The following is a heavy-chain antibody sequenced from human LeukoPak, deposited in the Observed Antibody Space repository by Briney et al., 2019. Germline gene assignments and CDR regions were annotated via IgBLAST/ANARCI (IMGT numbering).Heavy chain of an antibody. Sequence: SETLSLTCTVSGGSISSYYWSWIRQPPGKGLGWIGYIYYSGSTNYNPSLKSRVTISVDTSKNQFSLKLSSVTAADTAVYYCATTGGLRNWFDPWGQGTLVTVSS. CDR1: GGSISSYY. CDR3: ATTGGLRNWFDP. D-gene: IGHD5-12*01. J-gene: IGHJ5*02. V-gene: IGHV4-59*08. CDR2: IYYSGST.